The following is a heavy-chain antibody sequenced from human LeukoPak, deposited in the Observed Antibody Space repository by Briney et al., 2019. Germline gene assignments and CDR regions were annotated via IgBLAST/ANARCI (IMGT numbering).Heavy chain of an antibody. Sequence: SVKVSCKASGGTFSSYAISWVRQAPGQGIEWMGGIIPIFGTANYAQKFQGRVTITTDESTSTAYMELSSLRSEDTAVYYCARKYCSGGSCYSGFDYWGQGTLVTVSS. J-gene: IGHJ4*02. D-gene: IGHD2-15*01. V-gene: IGHV1-69*05. CDR2: IIPIFGTA. CDR1: GGTFSSYA. CDR3: ARKYCSGGSCYSGFDY.